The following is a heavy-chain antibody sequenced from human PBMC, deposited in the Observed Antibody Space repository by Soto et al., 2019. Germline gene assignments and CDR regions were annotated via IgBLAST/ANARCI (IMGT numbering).Heavy chain of an antibody. CDR3: ARVSGRDDYVWGSYHWPYFDY. CDR1: GGTFSSYA. CDR2: IIPIFGTA. V-gene: IGHV1-69*12. J-gene: IGHJ4*02. D-gene: IGHD3-16*02. Sequence: QVQLVQSGAEVKKPGSSVKVSCKASGGTFSSYAISWVRQAPGQGLEWMGGIIPIFGTANYAQKFQGRVTITADESTSTAYMELSSLRSEDTAVCYCARVSGRDDYVWGSYHWPYFDYWGQGTLVTVSS.